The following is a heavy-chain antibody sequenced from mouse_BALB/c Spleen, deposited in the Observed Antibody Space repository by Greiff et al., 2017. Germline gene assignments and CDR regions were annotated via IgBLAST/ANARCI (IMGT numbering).Heavy chain of an antibody. CDR2: ISDGGSYT. J-gene: IGHJ3*01. CDR1: GFTFSDYY. V-gene: IGHV5-4*02. CDR3: ARGGIYYGNLFAY. Sequence: EVQRVESGGGLVKPGGSLKLSCAASGFTFSDYYMYWVRQTPEKRLEWVATISDGGSYTYYPDSVKGRFTISRDNAKNNLYLQMSSLKSEDTSMYYCARGGIYYGNLFAYWGQGTLVTVSA. D-gene: IGHD2-1*01.